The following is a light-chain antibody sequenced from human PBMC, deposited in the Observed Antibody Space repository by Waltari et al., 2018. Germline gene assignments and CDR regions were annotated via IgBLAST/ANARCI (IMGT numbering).Light chain of an antibody. V-gene: IGLV3-1*01. Sequence: SYEVTQPPSLSVSPGPTATIPCSGDNLGGKYVCWFQHKPGQAPVLIIYQDNKRPSGIPGRFSASNSGNTATLTISGAQAVDEADYYCQSWDSDLTFGGGTKLTVL. J-gene: IGLJ2*01. CDR2: QDN. CDR3: QSWDSDLT. CDR1: NLGGKY.